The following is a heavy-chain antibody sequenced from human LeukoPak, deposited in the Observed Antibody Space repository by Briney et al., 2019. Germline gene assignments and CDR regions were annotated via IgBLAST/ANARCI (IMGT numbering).Heavy chain of an antibody. J-gene: IGHJ4*02. CDR3: ARGDDILTGYSAAYFDY. Sequence: GGSLRLSCAASGFTFSSYGMHWVRQAPGKGLEWVAFIRYDGSNKYYADSVKGRFTISRDNSKNTLYLQMNSLRAEDTAVYYCARGDDILTGYSAAYFDYWGQGTLVTVSS. CDR1: GFTFSSYG. CDR2: IRYDGSNK. D-gene: IGHD3-9*01. V-gene: IGHV3-30*02.